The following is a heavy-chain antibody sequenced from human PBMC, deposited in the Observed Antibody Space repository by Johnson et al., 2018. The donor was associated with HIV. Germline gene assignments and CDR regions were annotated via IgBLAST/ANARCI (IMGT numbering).Heavy chain of an antibody. V-gene: IGHV3-23*04. Sequence: VQLVESGGGVVQPGRSLRLSCAASGFNFSSYAMHWVRQAPGKGLEWVSAISGSGGSTYYADSVKGRFTISRDNSKNTLYLQMNSLRVEDTAVYYCARGLQSLIVVITRGAFNIWGQGTMVTVSS. CDR1: GFNFSSYA. J-gene: IGHJ3*02. CDR3: ARGLQSLIVVITRGAFNI. CDR2: ISGSGGST. D-gene: IGHD3-22*01.